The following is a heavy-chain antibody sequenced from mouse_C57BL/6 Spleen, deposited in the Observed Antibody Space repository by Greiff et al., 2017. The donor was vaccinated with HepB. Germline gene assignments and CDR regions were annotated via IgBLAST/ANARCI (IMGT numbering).Heavy chain of an antibody. CDR3: ARFIYYYGSSYFDY. Sequence: QVQLQQPGAELVKPGASVKMSCKASGYTFTSYWITWVKQRPGQGLEWIGDIYPGSGSTNYNEKFKSKATLTVDTPSSTAYMQLSSLTSEDSAVYYCARFIYYYGSSYFDYWGQGTTLTVSS. J-gene: IGHJ2*01. V-gene: IGHV1-55*01. D-gene: IGHD1-1*01. CDR2: IYPGSGST. CDR1: GYTFTSYW.